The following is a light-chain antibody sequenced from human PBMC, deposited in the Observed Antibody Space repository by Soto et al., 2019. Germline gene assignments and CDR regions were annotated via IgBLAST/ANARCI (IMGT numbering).Light chain of an antibody. Sequence: DLQMTQSPSSLSASVGDRVIITCRASQSISSYLNWYQQKPGKAPKLLIYAASSLQSGVPSRFSGSGSGTDFTLTISSLQPEDFATYYCQQSYTFGQGTRLEMK. CDR3: QQSYT. J-gene: IGKJ5*01. V-gene: IGKV1-39*01. CDR2: AAS. CDR1: QSISSY.